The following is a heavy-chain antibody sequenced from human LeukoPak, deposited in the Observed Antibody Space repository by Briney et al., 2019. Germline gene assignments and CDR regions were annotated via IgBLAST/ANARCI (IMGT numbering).Heavy chain of an antibody. CDR3: ARDGGWSSSWPPDYYFDY. Sequence: SETLSLTCTVSGGSTSSYYWSWIRQPPGKGLEWIGYIYYSGSTNYNPSLKSRVTISVDTSKNQFSLKLSSVTAADTAVYYCARDGGWSSSWPPDYYFDYWGQGTLVTVSS. D-gene: IGHD6-13*01. J-gene: IGHJ4*02. V-gene: IGHV4-59*01. CDR2: IYYSGST. CDR1: GGSTSSYY.